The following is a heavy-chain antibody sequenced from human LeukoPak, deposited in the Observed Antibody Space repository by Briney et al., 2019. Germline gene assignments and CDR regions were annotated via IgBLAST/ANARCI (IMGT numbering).Heavy chain of an antibody. D-gene: IGHD2-2*01. CDR2: ISGSGGST. V-gene: IGHV3-23*01. J-gene: IGHJ4*02. CDR3: ANLFRTVEDFDY. CDR1: GFTFSSYA. Sequence: SGGSLRLSCAASGFTFSSYAMSWVRQAPGKGLEWVSAISGSGGSTYYADSVKGRFTISRDNSKNTLYLQMNSLRAEDTAVYYRANLFRTVEDFDYWGQGTLVTVSS.